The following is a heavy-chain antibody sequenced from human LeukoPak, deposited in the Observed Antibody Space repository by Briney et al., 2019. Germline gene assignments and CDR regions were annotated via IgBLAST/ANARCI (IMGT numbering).Heavy chain of an antibody. CDR2: INPSGGST. CDR3: ARDLPTYYDFWSGYYSAMVSGAFDC. CDR1: GYTFTSYY. J-gene: IGHJ4*02. V-gene: IGHV1-46*01. D-gene: IGHD3-3*01. Sequence: ASVKVSCKASGYTFTSYYMHWVRQAPGQGLEWMGIINPSGGSTSYAQKFQGRVTMTRDTSTSTVYMELSSLRSEDTAVYYCARDLPTYYDFWSGYYSAMVSGAFDCWGQGTLVTVSS.